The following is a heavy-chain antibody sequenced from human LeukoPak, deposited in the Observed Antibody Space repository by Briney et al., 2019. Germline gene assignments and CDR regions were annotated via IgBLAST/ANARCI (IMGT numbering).Heavy chain of an antibody. CDR1: GYTFASYG. CDR3: ARGVVGATTTRWFDP. J-gene: IGHJ5*02. CDR2: ISAYNGNT. D-gene: IGHD1-26*01. V-gene: IGHV1-18*01. Sequence: ASVKVSCKASGYTFASYGISWVRQAPGQGLEWMGWISAYNGNTNYAQKLQGRVTMTTDTSTSTAYMELRSLRSDDTAVYYCARGVVGATTTRWFDPWGQGTLVTVSS.